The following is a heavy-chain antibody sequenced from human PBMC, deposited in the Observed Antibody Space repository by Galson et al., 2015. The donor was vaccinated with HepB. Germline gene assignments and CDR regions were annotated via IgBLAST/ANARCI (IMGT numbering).Heavy chain of an antibody. CDR1: GGTFSSYA. D-gene: IGHD3-9*01. V-gene: IGHV1-69*05. J-gene: IGHJ4*02. Sequence: SVKVSCKASGGTFSSYAISWVRQAPGQGLEWMGGIIPIFGTANYAQKFQGRVTITRDMSTSTAYMELSSLRSEDTAVYYCAAESYGYYNAFDIWGQGTLVIVSS. CDR3: AAESYGYYNAFDI. CDR2: IIPIFGTA.